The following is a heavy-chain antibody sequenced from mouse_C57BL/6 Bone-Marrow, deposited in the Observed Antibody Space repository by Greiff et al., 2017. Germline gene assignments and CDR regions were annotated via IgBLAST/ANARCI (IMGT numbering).Heavy chain of an antibody. D-gene: IGHD1-1*01. J-gene: IGHJ3*01. CDR3: ERGLLPY. Sequence: QVQLQQPGAELVRPGTSVKLSCKASGYTFTSYWMHWVKQRPGQGLEWIGVIDPSDSYTNYNQKFKGKATLTVDTSSSTAYMQLSSLTSEDSAVYYCERGLLPYWGQGTLVTVSA. CDR2: IDPSDSYT. CDR1: GYTFTSYW. V-gene: IGHV1-59*01.